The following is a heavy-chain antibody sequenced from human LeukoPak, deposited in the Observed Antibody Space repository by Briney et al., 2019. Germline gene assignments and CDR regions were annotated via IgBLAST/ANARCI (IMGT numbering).Heavy chain of an antibody. V-gene: IGHV1-46*01. CDR1: GYTFTSYG. Sequence: ASVKVSCKASGYTFTSYGISWVRQAPGQGLEWMGIINPSGGSTNYAQKFQDRVTMTRDTSTSTVYMELSSLRSEDTAVYYCARDSAGYNLFDYWGQGTLVTVSS. J-gene: IGHJ4*02. D-gene: IGHD5-24*01. CDR3: ARDSAGYNLFDY. CDR2: INPSGGST.